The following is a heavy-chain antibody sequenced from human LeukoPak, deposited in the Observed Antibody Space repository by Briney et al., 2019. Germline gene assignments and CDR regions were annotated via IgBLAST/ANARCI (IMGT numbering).Heavy chain of an antibody. CDR3: ARGLIAARPYAYYYYGMDV. V-gene: IGHV1-69*13. J-gene: IGHJ6*02. CDR1: GGTFNNYA. CDR2: IIPIFGKA. Sequence: ASVKVSCKASGGTFNNYAINWVRQAPGQGLEWMGGIIPIFGKANYAQKFQGRVTITADESTRTAYMELSSLRSEDTAVYYCARGLIAARPYAYYYYGMDVWGQGTTVTVSS. D-gene: IGHD6-6*01.